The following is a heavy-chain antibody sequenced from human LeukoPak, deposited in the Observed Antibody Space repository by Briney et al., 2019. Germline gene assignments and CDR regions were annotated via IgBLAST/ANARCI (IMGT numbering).Heavy chain of an antibody. J-gene: IGHJ4*02. V-gene: IGHV3-15*01. Sequence: PGGSLRLSCAASGLTFSNAWMSWVRQAPGKGLEWVGRIKRKSDGGTTDYAAPVKGRFTISRDDSKNTLYLQMNSLKSEDTAVYYCTGSFGELTFFDYWGLGTLVTVSS. CDR3: TGSFGELTFFDY. D-gene: IGHD3-10*01. CDR1: GLTFSNAW. CDR2: IKRKSDGGTT.